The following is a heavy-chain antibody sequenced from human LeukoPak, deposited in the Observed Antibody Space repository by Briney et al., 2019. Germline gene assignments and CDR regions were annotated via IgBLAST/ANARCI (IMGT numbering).Heavy chain of an antibody. CDR2: IYYSGST. D-gene: IGHD5-24*01. J-gene: IGHJ4*02. V-gene: IGHV4-59*08. CDR3: ARGIGDGYNYGY. Sequence: SETLSLTCTVSGGSISSYYWSWIRQPPGKGLEWIGYIYYSGSTNYNPSLKSRVTISVDTSKNQFSLKLSSVTAADTAVYYCARGIGDGYNYGYWGQGTLVSVSS. CDR1: GGSISSYY.